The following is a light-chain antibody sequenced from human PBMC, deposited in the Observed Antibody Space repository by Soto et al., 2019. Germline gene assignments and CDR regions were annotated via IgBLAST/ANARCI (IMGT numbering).Light chain of an antibody. Sequence: QSALTQPASVSGSPGQSITISCTGTSSDVGGYNYVSWYQQHPGKAPKLMIYEVINRPSGVSNRFSGSKSGNTASLTISGLQTEDEADYYCSSYTSRTYVFGGGTTLTVL. J-gene: IGLJ2*01. V-gene: IGLV2-14*01. CDR3: SSYTSRTYV. CDR1: SSDVGGYNY. CDR2: EVI.